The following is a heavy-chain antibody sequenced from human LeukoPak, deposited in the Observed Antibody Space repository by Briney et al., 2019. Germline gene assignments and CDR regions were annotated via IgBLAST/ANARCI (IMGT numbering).Heavy chain of an antibody. CDR1: GGTFSSYA. Sequence: SVKVSCKASGGTFSSYAISWVRQAPGQGLEWMGRIIPIFGTANYAQKFQGRVTITTDESTSTAYMELSSLRSEDTAVYYCVRKVVNTPAAFDIWGQGTMVTVSS. D-gene: IGHD3-22*01. CDR3: VRKVVNTPAAFDI. V-gene: IGHV1-69*05. J-gene: IGHJ3*02. CDR2: IIPIFGTA.